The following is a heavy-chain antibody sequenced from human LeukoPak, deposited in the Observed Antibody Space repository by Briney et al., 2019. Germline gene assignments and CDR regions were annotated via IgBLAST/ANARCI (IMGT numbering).Heavy chain of an antibody. V-gene: IGHV3-11*01. CDR3: AGRRYNWNAIDY. CDR2: ISSSGNII. J-gene: IGHJ4*02. CDR1: GFTFSDYY. Sequence: GGSLRLSCAASGFTFSDYYMSWIRQAPGKGLEWVSYISSSGNIIYYADSVKGRFTISRDNAKNSLYLQMNSLRAEDTAVYYCAGRRYNWNAIDYWGQGTLVTVSS. D-gene: IGHD1-20*01.